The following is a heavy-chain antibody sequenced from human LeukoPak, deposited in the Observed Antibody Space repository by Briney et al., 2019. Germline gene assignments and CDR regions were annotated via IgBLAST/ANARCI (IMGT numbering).Heavy chain of an antibody. CDR2: ISAYNGNT. J-gene: IGHJ4*02. V-gene: IGHV1-18*01. CDR3: ARGPLGRGWYYFDY. D-gene: IGHD6-19*01. Sequence: ASVKPACRTSGYTCTSYGISGGRNATGKGLEWMGWISAYNGNTNYAQKLQGRVTMTTDTSTSTAYMELRSLRSDDTAVYYCARGPLGRGWYYFDYWGQGTLVTVSS. CDR1: GYTCTSYG.